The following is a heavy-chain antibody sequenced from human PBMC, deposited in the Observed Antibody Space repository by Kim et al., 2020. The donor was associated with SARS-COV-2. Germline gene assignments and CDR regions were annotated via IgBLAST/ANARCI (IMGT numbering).Heavy chain of an antibody. J-gene: IGHJ5*02. Sequence: YSQKFQGRVTITRDTSASTAYMELSSLRSEDTAVYYCARDLAAASNWFDPWGQGTLVTVSS. D-gene: IGHD6-13*01. V-gene: IGHV1-3*01. CDR3: ARDLAAASNWFDP.